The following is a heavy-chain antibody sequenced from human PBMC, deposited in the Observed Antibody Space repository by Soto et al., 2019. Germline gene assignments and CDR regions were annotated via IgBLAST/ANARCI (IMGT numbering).Heavy chain of an antibody. Sequence: SETLSLTCTVSGGSISSYYWSWIRQPPGKGLEWIGYIYYSGSTNYNPSLKSRVTISVDTSKNQFSLKLSSVTAADTAVYYCAREVGSGYDSNDAFDIWGQGTMVTVSS. D-gene: IGHD5-12*01. CDR2: IYYSGST. V-gene: IGHV4-59*01. CDR3: AREVGSGYDSNDAFDI. J-gene: IGHJ3*02. CDR1: GGSISSYY.